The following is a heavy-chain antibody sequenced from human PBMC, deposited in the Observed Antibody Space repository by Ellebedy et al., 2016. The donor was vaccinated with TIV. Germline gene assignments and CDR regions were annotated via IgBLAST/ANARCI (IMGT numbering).Heavy chain of an antibody. V-gene: IGHV5-10-1*01. CDR2: IDPSDSYT. Sequence: GESLKISXKGSGYSFTSYWISWVRQMPGKGLEWMGRIDPSDSYTNYSPSFQGHVTFSADKSISTAYLQWSSLKASDTAMYYCARTYGDYVSGYYYNYGMDVWGQGTTVTVSS. J-gene: IGHJ6*02. D-gene: IGHD4-17*01. CDR3: ARTYGDYVSGYYYNYGMDV. CDR1: GYSFTSYW.